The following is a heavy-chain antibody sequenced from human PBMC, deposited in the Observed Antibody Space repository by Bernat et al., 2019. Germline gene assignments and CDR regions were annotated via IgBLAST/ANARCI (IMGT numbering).Heavy chain of an antibody. D-gene: IGHD3-3*01. Sequence: QVQLVESGGGGVQPGRSLRLSCAASGFSFRSYGMHWVRQAPGKGLGWVEVIWYDGSNKYEAERVKSRFTISRDNSKNTLYLQMNALRAEDTAVYCCAGGLEWFDYWGQGTLVTVSS. J-gene: IGHJ4*02. CDR3: AGGLEWFDY. V-gene: IGHV3-33*01. CDR2: IWYDGSNK. CDR1: GFSFRSYG.